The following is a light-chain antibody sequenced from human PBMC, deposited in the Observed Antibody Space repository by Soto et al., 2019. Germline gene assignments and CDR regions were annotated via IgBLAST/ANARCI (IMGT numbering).Light chain of an antibody. V-gene: IGLV2-14*03. J-gene: IGLJ1*01. CDR2: DVS. Sequence: QSVLTQPASVSGSPGQAIAISFTGTSSEVGAYNFVSWYQQHPGRAPKLIIYDVSNRLSGVSNRFSGSKSGNTASLTISGLQAEDEADYYCSSYTVSSTYVFGGGTKVTVL. CDR3: SSYTVSSTYV. CDR1: SSEVGAYNF.